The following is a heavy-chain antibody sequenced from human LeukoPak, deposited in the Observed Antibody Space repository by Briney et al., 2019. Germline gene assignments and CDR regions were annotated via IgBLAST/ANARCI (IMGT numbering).Heavy chain of an antibody. D-gene: IGHD7-27*01. CDR1: GFTFSSYS. CDR2: ISSSSSTI. CDR3: AKDPHWDFFDY. J-gene: IGHJ4*02. V-gene: IGHV3-48*01. Sequence: GGSLRLSCAASGFTFSSYSMNWVRQAPGKGLEWVSYISSSSSTIYYADSVKGRFTISRDNSKNTLYLQMNSLTTEDAAVYYCAKDPHWDFFDYWGQGALVTVSS.